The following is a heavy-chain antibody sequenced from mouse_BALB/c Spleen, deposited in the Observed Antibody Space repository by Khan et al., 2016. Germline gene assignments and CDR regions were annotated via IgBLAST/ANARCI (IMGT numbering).Heavy chain of an antibody. D-gene: IGHD2-1*01. J-gene: IGHJ1*01. CDR1: GFTFSSFG. Sequence: EVELVESGGGLVQPGGSRKLSCAASGFTFSSFGMHWVRQAPKKGLEWVAYISSGSSTIYYVDTVKGRFTISRDSPKNTLFLQMTSLWSEDASMYYCARSGGNFHWYFDVWGAGTSVTVSS. V-gene: IGHV5-17*02. CDR3: ARSGGNFHWYFDV. CDR2: ISSGSSTI.